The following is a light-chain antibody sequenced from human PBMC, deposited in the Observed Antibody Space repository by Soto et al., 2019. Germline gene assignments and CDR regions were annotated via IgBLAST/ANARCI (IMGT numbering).Light chain of an antibody. V-gene: IGLV3-21*01. CDR2: YDS. Sequence: SYELTQPPSVSVAPGKKATITCGGNSIGSKSVHWYQQMPGQAPVLVISYDSDRPSGIPERFSGSNSGNTATLTISRVEPGDEADYYCQVWETSSGHQAIFGAGTKVTVL. J-gene: IGLJ2*01. CDR1: SIGSKS. CDR3: QVWETSSGHQAI.